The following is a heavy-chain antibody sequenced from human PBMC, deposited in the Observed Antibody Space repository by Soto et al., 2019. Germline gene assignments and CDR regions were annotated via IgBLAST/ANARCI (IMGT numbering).Heavy chain of an antibody. J-gene: IGHJ6*02. V-gene: IGHV3-53*01. CDR2: IYSGGST. Sequence: PGGSLRLSCAASGFTVSSNYMSWVRQAPGKGLEWVSVIYSGGSTYYADSVKGRFTISRDNSKNTLYLQMNSLRAEDTAVYYCARDRSLYDFWSGPDYYYYYGMDVWGQGTKVTSP. D-gene: IGHD3-3*01. CDR1: GFTVSSNY. CDR3: ARDRSLYDFWSGPDYYYYYGMDV.